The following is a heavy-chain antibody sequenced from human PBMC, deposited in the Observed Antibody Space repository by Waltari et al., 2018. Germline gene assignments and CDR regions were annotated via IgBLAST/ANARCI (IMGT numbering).Heavy chain of an antibody. CDR2: IYYSGST. J-gene: IGHJ5*02. CDR1: GGSISSSSYY. Sequence: QLQLQESGPGLVKPSETLSLTCTVSGGSISSSSYYWGWIRQPPGKGLEWIGSIYYSGSTYDNPSLKSRVTISVETSKNQFSLKLSSVTAADTAVYYCARGSGGSGEHWFDPWGQGTLVTVSS. CDR3: ARGSGGSGEHWFDP. D-gene: IGHD2-15*01. V-gene: IGHV4-39*07.